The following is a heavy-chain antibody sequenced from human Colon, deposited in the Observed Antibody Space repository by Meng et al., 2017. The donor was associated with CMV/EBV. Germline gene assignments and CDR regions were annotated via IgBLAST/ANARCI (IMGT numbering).Heavy chain of an antibody. CDR3: ARDSAAGGMDV. V-gene: IGHV3-21*01. J-gene: IGHJ6*02. CDR2: ISSSSSYI. Sequence: GESLKISCAASGFTFSSYSMNWVRQAPGKGLEWVSSISSSSSYIYYADSVKSRFTISRDNAKNSLYLQMNSLRAEDTAVYYCARDSAAGGMDVWGQGTTVTVSS. D-gene: IGHD6-25*01. CDR1: GFTFSSYS.